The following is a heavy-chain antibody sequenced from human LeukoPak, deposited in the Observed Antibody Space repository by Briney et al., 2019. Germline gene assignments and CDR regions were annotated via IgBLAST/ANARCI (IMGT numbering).Heavy chain of an antibody. CDR3: AREYTGSYREFDY. CDR2: IYSGGST. CDR1: GGSISSYY. J-gene: IGHJ4*02. D-gene: IGHD1-26*01. Sequence: SETLSLTCTVSGGSISSYYWSWIRQPAGKGLEWIGRIYSGGSTNYIPSLKGRVTMSVDSSNNQFSLKLSSVPAVDTAVFYCAREYTGSYREFDYWGQGTLVTVSS. V-gene: IGHV4-4*07.